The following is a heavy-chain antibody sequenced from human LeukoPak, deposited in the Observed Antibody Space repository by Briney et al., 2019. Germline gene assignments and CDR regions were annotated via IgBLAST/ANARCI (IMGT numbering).Heavy chain of an antibody. CDR1: GFTFSSYG. D-gene: IGHD3-10*01. CDR3: ARDPFWFGELPHYFDY. CDR2: IWYDGSNK. Sequence: GGSLRLSCAASGFTFSSYGMHWVRQAPGKGLEWVAVIWYDGSNKYYADSVKGRFTISRDNSKNTLYLQMNSLRAEDTAVYYCARDPFWFGELPHYFDYWGQGTLVTVSS. V-gene: IGHV3-33*01. J-gene: IGHJ4*02.